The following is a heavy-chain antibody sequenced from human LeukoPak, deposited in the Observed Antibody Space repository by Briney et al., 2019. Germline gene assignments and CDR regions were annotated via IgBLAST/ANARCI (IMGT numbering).Heavy chain of an antibody. Sequence: PSETLSLTCTVSGGSISSYYWGWIREPPGKGLEWIGYTYYSGSTNYNPSLKSRVTISVDTSKNQFSLKMGSVAAADAAVYYCARLRTHWFDSWGQGTLVTVSS. CDR3: ARLRTHWFDS. V-gene: IGHV4-59*12. CDR1: GGSISSYY. D-gene: IGHD3/OR15-3a*01. CDR2: TYYSGST. J-gene: IGHJ5*01.